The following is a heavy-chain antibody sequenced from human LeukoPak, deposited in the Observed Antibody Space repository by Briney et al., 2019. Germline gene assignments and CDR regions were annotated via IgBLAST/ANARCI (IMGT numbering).Heavy chain of an antibody. CDR3: ANHAMDGYTLLDY. D-gene: IGHD3-16*01. CDR1: GFTFSSYA. V-gene: IGHV3-23*01. Sequence: QPGASLRLSCAASGFTFSSYAMSWVRQAPGKGLEWVSAISGSGGSTYYADSVKGRFTISRDNSKNTLYLQMNSLRAEDTAVYYCANHAMDGYTLLDYRGQGTLVTVSS. CDR2: ISGSGGST. J-gene: IGHJ4*02.